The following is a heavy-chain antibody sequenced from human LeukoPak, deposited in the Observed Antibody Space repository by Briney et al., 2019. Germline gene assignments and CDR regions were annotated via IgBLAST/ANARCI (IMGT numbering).Heavy chain of an antibody. V-gene: IGHV4-4*07. CDR2: IYISGST. J-gene: IGHJ4*02. CDR3: ARGVYGSGDY. CDR1: GGSISSYY. D-gene: IGHD3-10*01. Sequence: SETLSLTCTVSGGSISSYYWSWIPQPAGKGLEWIGRIYISGSTNYNPSLKSRDTMSVDTSKNQFSLKWTSVTAADTAVYYCARGVYGSGDYWGQGTLVTVSP.